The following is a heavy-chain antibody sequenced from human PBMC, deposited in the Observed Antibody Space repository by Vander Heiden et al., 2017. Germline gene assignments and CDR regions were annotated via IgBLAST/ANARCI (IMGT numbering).Heavy chain of an antibody. CDR3: ADGSYYYYGMDV. J-gene: IGHJ6*02. Sequence: QVQLVQSGAEVKKPGSSVKVSCKASGSTFSSYAISWVRQAPGQGLEWMGGIIPIFGTANDAQKFQGRVTITADESTSIAYMELSSLRSEDTAVYYCADGSYYYYGMDVWGQGTTVTVSS. D-gene: IGHD3-10*01. CDR2: IIPIFGTA. V-gene: IGHV1-69*01. CDR1: GSTFSSYA.